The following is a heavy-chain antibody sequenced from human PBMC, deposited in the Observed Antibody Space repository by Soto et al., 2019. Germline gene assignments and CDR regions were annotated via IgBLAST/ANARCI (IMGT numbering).Heavy chain of an antibody. Sequence: PSKTLSLTCTVSVVSVTGFYWSCIRHPPGKRLEWIGYIFHSGSSNYNPSLKSRVTISVDTSKSQVSLRLNSVTAADTAVYYCARAPGLGLAHIHYWGRGTPVNGSS. CDR3: ARAPGLGLAHIHY. J-gene: IGHJ4*02. CDR2: IFHSGSS. D-gene: IGHD3-9*01. CDR1: VVSVTGFY. V-gene: IGHV4-59*02.